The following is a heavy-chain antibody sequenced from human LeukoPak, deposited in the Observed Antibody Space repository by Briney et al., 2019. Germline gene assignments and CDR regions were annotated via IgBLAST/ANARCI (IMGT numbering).Heavy chain of an antibody. V-gene: IGHV4-34*01. CDR1: GGSFSGYY. CDR3: ARRIFRYYYDSSGYYPFDY. CDR2: INHSGST. J-gene: IGHJ4*02. D-gene: IGHD3-22*01. Sequence: SETLSLTCAVYGGSFSGYYWSWIRQPPGKGLEWIGEINHSGSTNYNPSLKSRVTISVDTSKNQFSLKLSSVTAADTAVYYCARRIFRYYYDSSGYYPFDYWGQGTLVTVSS.